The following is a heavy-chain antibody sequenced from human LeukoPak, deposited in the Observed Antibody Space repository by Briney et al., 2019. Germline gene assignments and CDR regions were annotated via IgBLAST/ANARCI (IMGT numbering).Heavy chain of an antibody. D-gene: IGHD6-13*01. CDR3: AGVGVYSSSWPVSDY. CDR1: GFTFSSYE. CDR2: VSSSGSTI. J-gene: IGHJ4*02. V-gene: IGHV3-48*03. Sequence: GGSLRLSCAASGFTFSSYEMNWLRQAPGKGLEWVSYVSSSGSTIYYADSVKGRFTISRDNAKNSLYLQMNSLRAEDTAVYYCAGVGVYSSSWPVSDYWGQGTLVTASS.